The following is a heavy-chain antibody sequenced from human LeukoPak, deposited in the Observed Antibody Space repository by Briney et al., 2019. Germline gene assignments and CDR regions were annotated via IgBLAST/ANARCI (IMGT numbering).Heavy chain of an antibody. Sequence: SGGSLRLSCAASGFTFSSYSMNWVRQAPGKGLEWVSSISSSSSYIYYADSVKGRFTISRDNAKNSLYLQMNSLRAEDTAVYYCARAPWVSDTMEEYYFDYWGQGTLVTVSS. CDR3: ARAPWVSDTMEEYYFDY. CDR2: ISSSSSYI. J-gene: IGHJ4*02. D-gene: IGHD3-10*01. V-gene: IGHV3-21*01. CDR1: GFTFSSYS.